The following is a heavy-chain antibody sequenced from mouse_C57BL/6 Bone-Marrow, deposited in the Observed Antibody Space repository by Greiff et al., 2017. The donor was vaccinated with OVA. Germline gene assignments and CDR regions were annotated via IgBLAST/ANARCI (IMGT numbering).Heavy chain of an antibody. Sequence: QVQLKQSGAELVKPGASVKISCKASGYAFSSYWMNWVKQRPGKGLEWIGQIYPGDGDTNYNGKFKGKATLTADKSSSTAYMQLSSLTSEDSAVYFCAREKSPTGTGFAYWGQETLVSVSA. CDR2: IYPGDGDT. CDR1: GYAFSSYW. D-gene: IGHD4-1*02. V-gene: IGHV1-80*01. CDR3: AREKSPTGTGFAY. J-gene: IGHJ3*01.